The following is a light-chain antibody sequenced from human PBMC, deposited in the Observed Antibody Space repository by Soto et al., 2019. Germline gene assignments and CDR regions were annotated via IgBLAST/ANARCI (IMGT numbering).Light chain of an antibody. CDR3: QQRSYWIT. CDR2: DTS. V-gene: IGKV3-11*01. Sequence: DIVLTQSLSALSVSPGERATLSCWASQSVGSTLNWYQQRPGPAPSLLIYDTSIRATGIPARFSGSGSGTYFTPTISSIEPEDSAVDYCQQRSYWITFCQGTRLEIK. CDR1: QSVGST. J-gene: IGKJ5*01.